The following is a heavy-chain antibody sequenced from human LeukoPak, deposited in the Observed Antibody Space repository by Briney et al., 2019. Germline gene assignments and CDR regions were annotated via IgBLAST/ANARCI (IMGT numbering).Heavy chain of an antibody. J-gene: IGHJ4*02. CDR1: GYSISSAYY. Sequence: SETLSLTCAVSGYSISSAYYWGWIRQPPGKGLEWIGSIYHSGSTHYNPSLKSRVTISVDTSKNQFSLKLSSVTAADTAVYYCARNRSEPLGNGGSFDSWGQGTLVTVSS. CDR2: IYHSGST. V-gene: IGHV4-38-2*01. CDR3: ARNRSEPLGNGGSFDS. D-gene: IGHD3-16*01.